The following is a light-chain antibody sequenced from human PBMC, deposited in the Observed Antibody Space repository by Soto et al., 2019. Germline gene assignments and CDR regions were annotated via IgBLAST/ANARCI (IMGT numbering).Light chain of an antibody. CDR3: QQYNNYTWT. CDR1: QSIRSW. V-gene: IGKV1-5*03. Sequence: DIQMTQSPSTLSASVGDRVTITCRASQSIRSWLAWYQQTPGKAPKALIYKASTLESGVPSRFSGSGSGTEFTLTISSLQPDDFATYYCQQYNNYTWTFGQGTTVEIK. J-gene: IGKJ1*01. CDR2: KAS.